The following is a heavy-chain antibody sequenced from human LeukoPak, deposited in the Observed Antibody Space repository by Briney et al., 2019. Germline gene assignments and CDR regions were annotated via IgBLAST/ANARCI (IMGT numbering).Heavy chain of an antibody. V-gene: IGHV3-7*01. J-gene: IGHJ1*01. CDR1: ELSFSGAT. CDR2: MKEDGSDE. CDR3: VVGGAGGGYFPN. Sequence: GGSLRLSCAAFELSFSGATMSWVRQAAGKGLEWVAKMKEDGSDEKYVDSVKGRFTISRDNAKNSPYLQMNSLRPEDTAVYFCVVGGAGGGYFPNWGQGSLVIVSS. D-gene: IGHD3-16*01.